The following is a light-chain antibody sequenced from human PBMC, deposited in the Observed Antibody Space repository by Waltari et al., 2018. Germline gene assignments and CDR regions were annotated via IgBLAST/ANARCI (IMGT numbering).Light chain of an antibody. CDR3: QQYYSTPQLT. J-gene: IGKJ4*01. CDR2: WAS. V-gene: IGKV4-1*01. CDR1: QSVLYSSNNKNY. Sequence: DIVMTQSPDSLAVSLGERATINCKSSQSVLYSSNNKNYLAWYQQKPGQPPKLLIYWASTRESGVPDRFSGCGSGTEFTLTISSLQAEDVAVYYCQQYYSTPQLTFGGGTKVEIK.